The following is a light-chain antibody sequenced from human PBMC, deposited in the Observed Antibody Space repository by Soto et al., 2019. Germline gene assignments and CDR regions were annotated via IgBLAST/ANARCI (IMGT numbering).Light chain of an antibody. V-gene: IGKV4-1*01. Sequence: DIVMTQSPDSLAVSLGERATINCKSSQSVLYNSNNKNYLAWYQQKPGQPPKLLIYWASTRESGVPDRFSGSGSGTDFTLTISSLQADDVAVYYCQQYYSTPLTFGQGTRLEIK. J-gene: IGKJ5*01. CDR3: QQYYSTPLT. CDR2: WAS. CDR1: QSVLYNSNNKNY.